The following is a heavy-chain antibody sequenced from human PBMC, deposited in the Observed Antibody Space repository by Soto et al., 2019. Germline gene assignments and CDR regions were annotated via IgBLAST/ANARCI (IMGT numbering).Heavy chain of an antibody. Sequence: SETLSLTCTVSGGSISSYYWSWIRQPPGKGLEWIGYIYYSGSTNYNPSLKSRVTISVDTSKNQFSLKLSSVTAADTAVYYCAGDIVVVPAAKARYYYYGMDVWGQGTTVTVSS. V-gene: IGHV4-59*01. CDR3: AGDIVVVPAAKARYYYYGMDV. D-gene: IGHD2-2*01. CDR1: GGSISSYY. J-gene: IGHJ6*02. CDR2: IYYSGST.